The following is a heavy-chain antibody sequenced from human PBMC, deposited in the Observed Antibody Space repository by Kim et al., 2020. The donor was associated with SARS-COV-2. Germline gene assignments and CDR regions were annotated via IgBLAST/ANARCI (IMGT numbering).Heavy chain of an antibody. V-gene: IGHV3-23*01. CDR2: ITDNGAYT. Sequence: GGSLRLSCAASGFSFDRYAVSWVRQAPGKGLQWVSAITDNGAYTYYSDAVKGRFTISRDNSKNTVYLQMNSLTAEDTAIYYCAKERLVAAFFDYWGQGTL. CDR3: AKERLVAAFFDY. J-gene: IGHJ4*02. CDR1: GFSFDRYA. D-gene: IGHD5-12*01.